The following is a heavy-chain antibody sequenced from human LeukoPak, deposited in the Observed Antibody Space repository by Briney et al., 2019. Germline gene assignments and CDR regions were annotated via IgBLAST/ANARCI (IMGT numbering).Heavy chain of an antibody. V-gene: IGHV1-3*01. Sequence: ASVKVSCKASGYTFTTYAMYWVRQAPGQRLEWMGWINAGNGNTKYSQNFQDRVTITRDTSASTAYMELSSLRSEDTAVYYCARGGETTWIDYWGQGTLVTVSS. D-gene: IGHD3-10*01. CDR3: ARGGETTWIDY. CDR1: GYTFTTYA. J-gene: IGHJ4*02. CDR2: INAGNGNT.